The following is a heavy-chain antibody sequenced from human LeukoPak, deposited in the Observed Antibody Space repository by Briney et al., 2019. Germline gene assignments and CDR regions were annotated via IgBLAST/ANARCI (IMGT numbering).Heavy chain of an antibody. CDR3: ARDPSVGDGYNIDY. V-gene: IGHV3-21*01. CDR1: GFTFSSYS. CDR2: ISSSSSYI. J-gene: IGHJ4*02. D-gene: IGHD5-24*01. Sequence: PGGSLRLSCAASGFTFSSYSMNWVRLAPGKGLEWVSSISSSSSYIYYVDSVKGRFTISRDNAKNSLYLQMNSLRAEDTAVYYCARDPSVGDGYNIDYWGQGTLVTVSS.